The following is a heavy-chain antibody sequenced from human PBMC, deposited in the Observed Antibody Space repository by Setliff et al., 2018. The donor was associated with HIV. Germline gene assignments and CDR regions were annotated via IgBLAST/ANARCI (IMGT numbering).Heavy chain of an antibody. CDR2: INPDTGDT. CDR3: ARGGGSSAPDAFDI. J-gene: IGHJ3*02. D-gene: IGHD1-26*01. V-gene: IGHV1-2*04. Sequence: ASVKVSCKASGYTFTSYYIHWVRQAPGEGLEWMGWINPDTGDTNYPQKFQGWVTMTRDTSISTAYMELSRLRSDDTALYYCARGGGSSAPDAFDIWGQGTMVTVSS. CDR1: GYTFTSYY.